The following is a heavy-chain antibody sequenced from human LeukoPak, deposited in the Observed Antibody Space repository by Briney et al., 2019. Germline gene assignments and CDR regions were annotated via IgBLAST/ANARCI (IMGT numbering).Heavy chain of an antibody. CDR1: GGTFSSYA. J-gene: IGHJ5*02. CDR3: AREALDEIVVVPAAIMGNWFDP. V-gene: IGHV1-69*01. D-gene: IGHD2-2*02. CDR2: IIPIFGTA. Sequence: EASVKVSCVASGGTFSSYAISWVRQAPGQGLEWMGGIIPIFGTANYAQKFQGRVTITADESTSTAYMELSSLRSEDTAVYYCAREALDEIVVVPAAIMGNWFDPWGQGTLVTVSS.